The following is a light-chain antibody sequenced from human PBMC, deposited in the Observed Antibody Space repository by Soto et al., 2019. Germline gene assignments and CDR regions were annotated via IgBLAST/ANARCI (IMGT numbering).Light chain of an antibody. CDR2: DAS. Sequence: DIQMTQSPSTLSGYVGDRVTITCRASQTISRWLAWYQQKPGRAPKLLIYDASTLESGVPSRFSGSGSETEFTLTISRLQPDDFATYFCHSRALGQGTLLEI. CDR1: QTISRW. J-gene: IGKJ5*01. V-gene: IGKV1-5*01. CDR3: HSRA.